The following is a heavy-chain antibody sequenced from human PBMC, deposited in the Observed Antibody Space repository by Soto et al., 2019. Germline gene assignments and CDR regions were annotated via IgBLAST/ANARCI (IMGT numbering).Heavy chain of an antibody. CDR1: GFTFIIYG. Sequence: PGGSLRLSCAASGFTFIIYGMPWVRQAPGKGLAWVAVISYDGSNKYYADSVKGRFTISRDNSKITLYLQMNSLRAAHTAVYYCATAPPLYCYDSSGPPHRGQGTLVTVSS. CDR2: ISYDGSNK. CDR3: ATAPPLYCYDSSGPPH. D-gene: IGHD3-22*01. J-gene: IGHJ4*02. V-gene: IGHV3-30*03.